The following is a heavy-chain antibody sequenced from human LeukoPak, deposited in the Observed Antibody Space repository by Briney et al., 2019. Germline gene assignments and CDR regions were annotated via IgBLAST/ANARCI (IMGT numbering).Heavy chain of an antibody. D-gene: IGHD6-13*01. CDR1: GGSISSGGYY. V-gene: IGHV4-31*03. Sequence: PSQTLSLTCTVSGGSISSGGYYWSWIRQHPGKGLEWIGYIYYSGSTNYNPSLKSRVTISVDTSKNQFSLKLSSVTAADTAVYYCARDGPNRYSSSWLDYWGQGTLVTVSS. J-gene: IGHJ4*02. CDR3: ARDGPNRYSSSWLDY. CDR2: IYYSGST.